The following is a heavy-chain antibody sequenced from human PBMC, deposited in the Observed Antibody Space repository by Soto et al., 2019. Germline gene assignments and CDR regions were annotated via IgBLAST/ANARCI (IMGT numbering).Heavy chain of an antibody. J-gene: IGHJ4*02. V-gene: IGHV3-64*01. CDR1: GFTFINYA. CDR2: INTNGGIT. CDR3: ARFGGSYYFDY. Sequence: GGSLRLSCAASGFTFINYAMHWVRQAPGKGLEYVSGINTNGGITHYANSVKGRFTISRDNSKNTLYLQMGSLRADDMAVYYCARFGGSYYFDYWGQGTLVTVSS. D-gene: IGHD1-26*01.